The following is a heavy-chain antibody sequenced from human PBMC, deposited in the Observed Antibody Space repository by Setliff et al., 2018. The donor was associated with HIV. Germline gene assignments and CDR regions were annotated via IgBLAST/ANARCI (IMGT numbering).Heavy chain of an antibody. CDR3: AREWNGGYDY. D-gene: IGHD2-8*01. J-gene: IGHJ4*02. CDR1: DFSLYDFS. CDR2: ISSSGSTM. V-gene: IGHV3-48*04. Sequence: GGSLRLSCEASDFSLYDFSMNWVRQAPGKGLEWVSCISSSGSTMYYADSLEGRFTVSRDNAKNSLYLQMNSLRAEDTAVYYCAREWNGGYDYWGQGTLVTVSS.